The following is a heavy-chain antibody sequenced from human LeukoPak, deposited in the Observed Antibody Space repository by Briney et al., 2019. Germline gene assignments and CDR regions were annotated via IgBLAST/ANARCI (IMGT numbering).Heavy chain of an antibody. J-gene: IGHJ4*02. CDR1: GGTFSSYA. Sequence: KVSCKASGGTFSSYAISWVRQAPGQGLEWMGGIIPIFGTANYAQKFQGRVTITADESTSTAYMELSSLRSEDTAVYYCARSVTMIVEWGIMNYWGQGTLATVSS. CDR2: IIPIFGTA. V-gene: IGHV1-69*01. CDR3: ARSVTMIVEWGIMNY. D-gene: IGHD3-22*01.